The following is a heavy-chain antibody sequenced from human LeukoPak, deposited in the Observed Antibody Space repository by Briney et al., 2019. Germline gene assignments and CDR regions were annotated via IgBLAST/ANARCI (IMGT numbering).Heavy chain of an antibody. Sequence: GGSLRLSCAASGFTFTTYWMSWVRQAPGKGLEWVANIKQDGNEKYYVDSVKGRFTISRDNSKNTLYLQMNSLRDEDTSVYYCARDLANIHTTGSTYDAFDIWGQGTMVTVSS. D-gene: IGHD1-1*01. CDR2: IKQDGNEK. V-gene: IGHV3-7*01. CDR3: ARDLANIHTTGSTYDAFDI. CDR1: GFTFTTYW. J-gene: IGHJ3*02.